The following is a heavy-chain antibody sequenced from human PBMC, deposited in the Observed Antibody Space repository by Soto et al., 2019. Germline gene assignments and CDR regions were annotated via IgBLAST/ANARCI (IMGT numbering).Heavy chain of an antibody. CDR2: ISYSGST. CDR1: GGSINSDIYY. D-gene: IGHD7-27*01. CDR3: ARAHWGSGYYLYGMDV. J-gene: IGHJ6*02. Sequence: QVQLQESGPGLVKPSQTLSLTCTVSGGSINSDIYYWSWVRQHPGKGLEWIGYISYSGSTYYNPSLKSRVTIAVDASKNQFSLKLSSVTAADTAVYYCARAHWGSGYYLYGMDVWGQGTTVTVSS. V-gene: IGHV4-31*03.